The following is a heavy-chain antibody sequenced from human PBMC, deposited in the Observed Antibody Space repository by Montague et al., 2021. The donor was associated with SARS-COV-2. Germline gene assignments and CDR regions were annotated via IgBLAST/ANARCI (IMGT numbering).Heavy chain of an antibody. CDR3: ARHLRVTTVTSHMYHYAMDV. Sequence: SETLSLTCSVSGDSISNYSWSWIRQSPGKGLEWIGYIYYSGSTNYNPSLTRRVTISVDTSKNQVSLKLTSVTAADTAVYYCARHLRVTTVTSHMYHYAMDVWGQGTTVTVSS. D-gene: IGHD4-11*01. CDR1: GDSISNYS. V-gene: IGHV4-59*08. CDR2: IYYSGST. J-gene: IGHJ6*02.